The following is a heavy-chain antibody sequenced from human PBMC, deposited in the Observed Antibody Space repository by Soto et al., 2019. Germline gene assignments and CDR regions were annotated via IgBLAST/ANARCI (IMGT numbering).Heavy chain of an antibody. J-gene: IGHJ4*02. CDR3: VHRKPGLYFDL. Sequence: QITLQESGPTLVKPTQTLTLTCTLSGLSLSTNGVGVGWIRQPPGKALEWLALIYWDDDKRYSPSLKSRLTITKDTSKNQVVLTMTNMAPVDTATYYCVHRKPGLYFDLWGKGALVTVSS. CDR2: IYWDDDK. D-gene: IGHD1-1*01. V-gene: IGHV2-5*02. CDR1: GLSLSTNGVG.